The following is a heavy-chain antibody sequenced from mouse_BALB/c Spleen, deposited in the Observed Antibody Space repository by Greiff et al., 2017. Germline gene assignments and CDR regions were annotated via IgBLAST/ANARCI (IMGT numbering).Heavy chain of an antibody. V-gene: IGHV14-1*02. D-gene: IGHD2-1*01. CDR2: IDPENGNT. J-gene: IGHJ4*01. CDR3: ANGNYEDYAMDD. Sequence: EVQLQQSGAELVRPGALVKLSCKASGFNIKDYYMHWVKQRPEQGLEWIGWIDPENGNTIYDPKFQGKASITADTSSNTAYLQLSSLTSEDTAVYYCANGNYEDYAMDDWGQGTSVTVSS. CDR1: GFNIKDYY.